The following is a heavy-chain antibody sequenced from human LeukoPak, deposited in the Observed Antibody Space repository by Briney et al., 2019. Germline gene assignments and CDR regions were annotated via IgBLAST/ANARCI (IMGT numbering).Heavy chain of an antibody. Sequence: PGGSLRLSCAASGFTFTSYVITWVRQAPGKGLQWVSSVVGTGVNTYYADSVKGRFTVSRDNSKNTVFLQMNSLRAEDTAVYYCAKVSSGWTFDYWGQGTLVTVSS. D-gene: IGHD6-19*01. CDR2: VVGTGVNT. CDR3: AKVSSGWTFDY. CDR1: GFTFTSYV. V-gene: IGHV3-23*01. J-gene: IGHJ4*02.